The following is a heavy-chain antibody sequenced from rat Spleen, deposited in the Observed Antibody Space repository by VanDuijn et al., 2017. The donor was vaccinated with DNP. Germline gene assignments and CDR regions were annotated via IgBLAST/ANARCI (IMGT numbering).Heavy chain of an antibody. Sequence: QVQLKESGPGLVQPSQTLSLTCTVSGFSLTSYNVHWLRHPTGKGLEWMGIIWTGGSTDYNSALKSRLSISRDTSKSQVFLEMTSLQTEDIGIYYCARWDYWGQGVMVTVSS. J-gene: IGHJ2*01. CDR2: IWTGGST. V-gene: IGHV2-30*01. CDR3: ARWDY. CDR1: GFSLTSYN.